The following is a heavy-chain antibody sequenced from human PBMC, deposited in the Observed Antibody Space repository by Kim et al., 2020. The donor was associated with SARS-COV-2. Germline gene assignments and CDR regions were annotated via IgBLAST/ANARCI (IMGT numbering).Heavy chain of an antibody. CDR2: T. J-gene: IGHJ4*02. V-gene: IGHV1-46*01. Sequence: TSYAPKFQGRVTMTRDTSTSTVYMELSSLRSEDTAVYYCARTRGASFDYWGQGTLVTVSS. D-gene: IGHD1-26*01. CDR3: ARTRGASFDY.